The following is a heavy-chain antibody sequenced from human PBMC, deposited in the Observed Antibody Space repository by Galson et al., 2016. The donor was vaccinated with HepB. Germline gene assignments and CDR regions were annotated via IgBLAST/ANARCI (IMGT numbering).Heavy chain of an antibody. CDR3: SRGRKYGWGIYQNYFDY. Sequence: SETLSLTCAVYGGSFSGYYWSWIRQPPGKGLEWIGEINHSGSTNYNPSLKSRVTISVDTPKNQFSLKLSSGTAAETAVYYCSRGRKYGWGIYQNYFDYWGQGTLVTVSS. D-gene: IGHD3-16*02. J-gene: IGHJ4*02. CDR2: INHSGST. CDR1: GGSFSGYY. V-gene: IGHV4-34*01.